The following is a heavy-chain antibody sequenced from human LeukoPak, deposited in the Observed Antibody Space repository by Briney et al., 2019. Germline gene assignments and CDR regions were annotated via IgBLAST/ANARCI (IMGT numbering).Heavy chain of an antibody. CDR1: GDSISSSGYC. CDR2: IYNSANT. Sequence: SETLSLTCTVSGDSISSSGYCWDWIRQPPGKGLEWIGNIYNSANTHYNPSLKTRTTMSVDTSKNQFSLKLNSVTAADTGIYYCARHSRSGYIGYENAFDIWGQGTMVTVSS. J-gene: IGHJ3*02. CDR3: ARHSRSGYIGYENAFDI. V-gene: IGHV4-39*01. D-gene: IGHD5-12*01.